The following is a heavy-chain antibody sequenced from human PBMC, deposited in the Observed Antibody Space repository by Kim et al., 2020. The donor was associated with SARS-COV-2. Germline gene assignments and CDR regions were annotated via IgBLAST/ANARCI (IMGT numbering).Heavy chain of an antibody. V-gene: IGHV5-51*01. D-gene: IGHD6-13*01. CDR1: GYSFATYW. CDR3: ARTPSLVAGMPAAGTFDY. J-gene: IGHJ4*02. CDR2: IYPGDSDT. Sequence: GESLKISCKGSGYSFATYWIAWVRQMPGKGLEWMGIIYPGDSDTRYSPSFQGQVTISADKSISTAYLQWSGLKASDTAMYYCARTPSLVAGMPAAGTFDYWGQGTLVTVSS.